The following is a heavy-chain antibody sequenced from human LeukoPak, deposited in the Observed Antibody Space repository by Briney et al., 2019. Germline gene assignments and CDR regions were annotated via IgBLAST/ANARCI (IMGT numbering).Heavy chain of an antibody. V-gene: IGHV1-2*02. D-gene: IGHD5-24*01. Sequence: ASVKVSCKASGYTFTADYMHWIRQAPGQGVEWMGRINPNSGGTNYAQKFQGRVTMTRDTSISTAYMELSRLTSDDTAVYYCARLDRDAEEGFDHWGQGTLVTVSS. CDR1: GYTFTADY. CDR3: ARLDRDAEEGFDH. CDR2: INPNSGGT. J-gene: IGHJ4*02.